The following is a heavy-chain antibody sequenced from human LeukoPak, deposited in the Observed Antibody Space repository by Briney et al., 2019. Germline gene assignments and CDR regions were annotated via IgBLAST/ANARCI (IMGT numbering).Heavy chain of an antibody. Sequence: GGSLRLSCAASGFTFSSYGMHWVRQVPGKGLEWVAVISYDGSNKYYADSVKGRFTISRDNSKNTLYLQMNSLRAEDTAVYYCAKDHATNYDFWSGYYFDYWGQGTLVTVSS. D-gene: IGHD3-3*01. CDR2: ISYDGSNK. CDR1: GFTFSSYG. V-gene: IGHV3-30*18. CDR3: AKDHATNYDFWSGYYFDY. J-gene: IGHJ4*02.